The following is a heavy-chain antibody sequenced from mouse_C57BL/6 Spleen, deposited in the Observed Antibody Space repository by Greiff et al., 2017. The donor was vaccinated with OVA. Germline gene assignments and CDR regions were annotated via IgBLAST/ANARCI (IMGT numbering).Heavy chain of an antibody. CDR3: ARLTGTVFDY. CDR2: INPSSGYT. Sequence: QVQLQQPGAELARPGASVKMSCKASGYTFTSYTMHWVKQRPGQGLEWIGYINPSSGYTKYNQKFKDKATLTADKSSSTAYMQLSSLTSEDSAVYYCARLTGTVFDYWGQGTTLAVSS. D-gene: IGHD4-1*01. CDR1: GYTFTSYT. V-gene: IGHV1-4*01. J-gene: IGHJ2*01.